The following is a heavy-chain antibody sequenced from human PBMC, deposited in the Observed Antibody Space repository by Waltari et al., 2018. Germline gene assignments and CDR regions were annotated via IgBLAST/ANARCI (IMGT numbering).Heavy chain of an antibody. CDR3: ATYRWLGY. Sequence: EVQLVESVGGLVQPGGSLRLSCEVSEFDFSTYWMTWVRQASGRGLEWVANINYDGSEKNYVDSVKGRFFISRDNARKSLYLQMNSLRAEDTAVYYCATYRWLGYWGQGTLVTVSS. V-gene: IGHV3-7*03. CDR2: INYDGSEK. D-gene: IGHD3-10*01. CDR1: EFDFSTYW. J-gene: IGHJ4*02.